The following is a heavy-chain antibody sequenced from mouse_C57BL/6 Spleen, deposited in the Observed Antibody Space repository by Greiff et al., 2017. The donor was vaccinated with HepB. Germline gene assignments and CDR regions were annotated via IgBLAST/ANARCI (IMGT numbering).Heavy chain of an antibody. Sequence: VQLQQSGPELVKPGASVKISCKASGYTFTDYYMNWVKQRHGKSLAWIGDINPNNGGTSYNQKFKGKATLTVDKSSSTAYMELRSLTSEDSAVYYCARKEESTTVVAHFDYWGQGTTLTVSS. J-gene: IGHJ2*01. CDR3: ARKEESTTVVAHFDY. V-gene: IGHV1-26*01. D-gene: IGHD1-1*01. CDR1: GYTFTDYY. CDR2: INPNNGGT.